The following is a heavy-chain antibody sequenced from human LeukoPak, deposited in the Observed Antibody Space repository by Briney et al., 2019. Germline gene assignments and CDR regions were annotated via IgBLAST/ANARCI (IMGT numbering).Heavy chain of an antibody. D-gene: IGHD3-16*01. Sequence: NPSETLSLTRTVSGGSISSYYWSWIRQPPGKGLEWIGYIYYSGSTNYNPSLKSRVTISVDTSKNQFSLKLSSVTAADTAVYYCARGGSYGYGSYFDYWGQGTLVTVSS. CDR1: GGSISSYY. V-gene: IGHV4-59*01. CDR3: ARGGSYGYGSYFDY. CDR2: IYYSGST. J-gene: IGHJ4*02.